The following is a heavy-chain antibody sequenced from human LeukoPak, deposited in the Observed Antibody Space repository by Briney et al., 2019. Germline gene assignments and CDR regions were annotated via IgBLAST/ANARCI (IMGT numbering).Heavy chain of an antibody. V-gene: IGHV1-18*01. D-gene: IGHD6-6*01. CDR2: INGYNGNT. CDR3: ARDEPINIAAPLS. Sequence: ASVKVSCKASGYTFTSYGISWVRQAPGQGLEGMGWINGYNGNTSYAQKPHGRVTMTTDTSTTTAYMELRSLRSDDTAVYYCARDEPINIAAPLSWGQGTLVTVSS. J-gene: IGHJ5*02. CDR1: GYTFTSYG.